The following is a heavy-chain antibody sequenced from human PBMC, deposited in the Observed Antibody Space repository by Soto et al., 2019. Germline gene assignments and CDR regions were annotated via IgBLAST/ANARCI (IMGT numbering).Heavy chain of an antibody. CDR2: IIPIFGTA. CDR3: ARAPFIVVVVAATLLNYYYYGMDV. D-gene: IGHD2-15*01. V-gene: IGHV1-69*13. CDR1: GGTFSSYA. J-gene: IGHJ6*02. Sequence: SVKVSCKASGGTFSSYAISWVRQAPGQGLEWMGGIIPIFGTANYAQKFQGRVTITADESTSTAYMELSSLRSEDTAVYYCARAPFIVVVVAATLLNYYYYGMDVWGQGTTVTVSS.